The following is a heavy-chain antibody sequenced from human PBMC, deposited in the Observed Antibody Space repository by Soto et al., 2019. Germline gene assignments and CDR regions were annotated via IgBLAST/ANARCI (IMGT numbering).Heavy chain of an antibody. CDR3: AKWSYLDY. Sequence: GRSLRLSCTTSGFSFASFAMTWVGQAPGKGLEWVATISGSDGKTYYADSVKGRFSISRDTSRNTLYLQMNSLRADDTAIYYCAKWSYLDYWGQGTRVTVSS. D-gene: IGHD3-3*01. CDR2: ISGSDGKT. V-gene: IGHV3-23*01. J-gene: IGHJ4*02. CDR1: GFSFASFA.